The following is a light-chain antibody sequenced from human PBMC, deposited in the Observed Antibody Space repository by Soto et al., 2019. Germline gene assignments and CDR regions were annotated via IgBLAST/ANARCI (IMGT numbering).Light chain of an antibody. V-gene: IGLV2-14*01. CDR1: SSDVGGYDQ. J-gene: IGLJ2*01. Sequence: QSALTQPASVSGSPGQSIAISCTGTSSDVGGYDQVSWYQQHPGKAPKLMIYAVTTRPSGVSNRFSGSKSGNTASLTISGLQAYDEADYYCSSYTGSGTVFGGGTKVTVL. CDR3: SSYTGSGTV. CDR2: AVT.